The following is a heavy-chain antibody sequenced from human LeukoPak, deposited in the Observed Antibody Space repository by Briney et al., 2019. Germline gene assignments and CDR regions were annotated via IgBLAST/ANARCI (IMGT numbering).Heavy chain of an antibody. CDR2: INPNSGGT. V-gene: IGHV1-2*02. CDR1: GYTFTGYY. CDR3: ARDLLFGSSGYYSYYYYYMDV. D-gene: IGHD3-22*01. J-gene: IGHJ6*03. Sequence: GASVKVSCKASGYTFTGYYMYWVRQAPGQGLEWMGWINPNSGGTNYAQKLQGRVTMTTDTSTSTAYMELRSLRSDDTAVYYCARDLLFGSSGYYSYYYYYMDVWGKGTTVTVSS.